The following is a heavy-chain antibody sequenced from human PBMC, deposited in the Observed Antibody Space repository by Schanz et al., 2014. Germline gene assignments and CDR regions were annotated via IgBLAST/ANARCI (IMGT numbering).Heavy chain of an antibody. J-gene: IGHJ6*02. Sequence: QVQLVQSGAEVKKPGASVKVSCKASGYTFTSYSIHWVRQAPGQGLEWMGWINAGNGNMKYSQKFQGRVTMTKDTAAITADMELTSLRTEDTAVYFCARDRTVDAGDVVHDYYYGMDVWGQGTTVTVSS. CDR3: ARDRTVDAGDVVHDYYYGMDV. CDR2: INAGNGNM. D-gene: IGHD1-1*01. CDR1: GYTFTSYS. V-gene: IGHV1-3*01.